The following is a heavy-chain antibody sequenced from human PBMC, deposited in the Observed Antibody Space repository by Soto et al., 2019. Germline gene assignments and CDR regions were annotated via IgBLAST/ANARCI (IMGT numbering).Heavy chain of an antibody. CDR1: GFTFDTYG. Sequence: VQLLESGGGVVQPGRSLRLSCVASGFTFDTYGIHWVRQAPGKGLQWVALISYEGSNTYYADSVRGRFTISRDNSKNTLYLQINALRPEDTGVYYCARVTPGNNLYYFSGLDVWGQGTSVTVSS. CDR2: ISYEGSNT. CDR3: ARVTPGNNLYYFSGLDV. V-gene: IGHV3-30-3*01. D-gene: IGHD1-1*01. J-gene: IGHJ6*02.